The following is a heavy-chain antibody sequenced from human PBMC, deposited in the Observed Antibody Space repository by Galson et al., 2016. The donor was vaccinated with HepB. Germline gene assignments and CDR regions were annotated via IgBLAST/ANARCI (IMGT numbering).Heavy chain of an antibody. V-gene: IGHV3-23*01. J-gene: IGHJ2*01. D-gene: IGHD3-10*01. CDR3: ASGIAVTTSNSFWYFDL. CDR2: ISGSGDET. CDR1: GFTFSSYA. Sequence: SQRLSCAASGFTFSSYAMTWVRQAPGKGLDWVSAISGSGDETDYADSVKGRFTFSRDNSKNTLYLQMTSLRAEDTAVYYCASGIAVTTSNSFWYFDLWGRGTLVTVSS.